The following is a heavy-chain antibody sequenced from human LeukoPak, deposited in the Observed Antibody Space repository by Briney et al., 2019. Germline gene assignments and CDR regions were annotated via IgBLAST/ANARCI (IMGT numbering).Heavy chain of an antibody. CDR1: GYSFTGYF. J-gene: IGHJ4*02. Sequence: RASVKVSCKASGYSFTGYFIHWVRQAPGQGLEWMGCIDPNSGDTQYAQKLQGRVSMPRDTSTRTAYMELSRLRSDDTAVYFCARSGSTGYSLDYWGQGTLVTVSS. CDR2: IDPNSGDT. D-gene: IGHD3-22*01. CDR3: ARSGSTGYSLDY. V-gene: IGHV1-2*02.